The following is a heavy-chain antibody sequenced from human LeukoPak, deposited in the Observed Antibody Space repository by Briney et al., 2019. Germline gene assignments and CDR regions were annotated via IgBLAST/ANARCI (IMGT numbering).Heavy chain of an antibody. J-gene: IGHJ6*02. V-gene: IGHV3-21*01. CDR3: AREAGLGYCSSTSCYGVGYYSMDV. CDR2: ISSSSSYI. D-gene: IGHD2-2*01. Sequence: GGSLRLSCAASGFTFSSYSMNWVRQAPGKGLEWVSSISSSSSYIYYADSVKGRFTISRDNAKNSLYLQMNSLRAEDTAVYYCAREAGLGYCSSTSCYGVGYYSMDVWGQGTTVTVSS. CDR1: GFTFSSYS.